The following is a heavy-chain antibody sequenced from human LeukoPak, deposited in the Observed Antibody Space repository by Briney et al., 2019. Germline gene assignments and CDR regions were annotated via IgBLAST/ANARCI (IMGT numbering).Heavy chain of an antibody. CDR3: ASLPSGSYYSLSWYFDY. CDR2: IYHSGST. J-gene: IGHJ4*02. Sequence: SETLSLTCTVSSYSISSGYYWGWIRQPPGKGLEWIGSIYHSGSTYYNPSLKSRVTISVDTSKNQFSLKLSSVTAADTAVYYCASLPSGSYYSLSWYFDYWGQGTLVTVSS. CDR1: SYSISSGYY. V-gene: IGHV4-38-2*02. D-gene: IGHD1-26*01.